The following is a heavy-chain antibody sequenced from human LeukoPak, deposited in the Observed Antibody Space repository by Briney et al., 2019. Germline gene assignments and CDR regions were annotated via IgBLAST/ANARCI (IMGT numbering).Heavy chain of an antibody. V-gene: IGHV1-24*01. Sequence: ASVKVSCKVSGYTLTELSMHWVRQAPGKGLEWMGGFDPEDGETIYPQKFQGRVTMTEDTSTDTAYMELSSLRSEDTAVYYCATDPRTSPDDSSGYYLGYWGQGTLVTVSS. CDR2: FDPEDGET. CDR1: GYTLTELS. J-gene: IGHJ4*02. D-gene: IGHD3-22*01. CDR3: ATDPRTSPDDSSGYYLGY.